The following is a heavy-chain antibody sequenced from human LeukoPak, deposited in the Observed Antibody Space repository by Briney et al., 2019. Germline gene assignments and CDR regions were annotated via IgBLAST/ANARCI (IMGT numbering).Heavy chain of an antibody. Sequence: SETLSLTCAVSGYSLSSGYYWGWIRQPPGKGLEWIGSIYHSGSPYYNPSLKSRVTISVDTSKNQFSLKLSSVTAADTAVYYCARDSTALWFGELLMDYWGQGTLVTVSS. CDR3: ARDSTALWFGELLMDY. CDR2: IYHSGSP. J-gene: IGHJ4*02. V-gene: IGHV4-38-2*02. D-gene: IGHD3-10*01. CDR1: GYSLSSGYY.